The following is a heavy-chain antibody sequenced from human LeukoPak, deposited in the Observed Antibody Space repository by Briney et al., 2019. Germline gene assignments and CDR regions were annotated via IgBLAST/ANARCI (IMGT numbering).Heavy chain of an antibody. Sequence: SETLSLTCAVYGGSFSGYYWIWIRQPPGKGLEWIGEINHSGSTNYNPSLKSRVTISVDTSMNQFSLKLSSVTAADTAVYYCARGLRALHGWGQGTLVTVSS. D-gene: IGHD4-4*01. CDR2: INHSGST. CDR1: GGSFSGYY. CDR3: ARGLRALHG. V-gene: IGHV4-34*01. J-gene: IGHJ4*02.